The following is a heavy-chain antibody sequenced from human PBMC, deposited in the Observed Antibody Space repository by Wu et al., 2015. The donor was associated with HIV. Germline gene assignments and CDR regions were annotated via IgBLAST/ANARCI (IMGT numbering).Heavy chain of an antibody. CDR2: FDPEDGET. CDR1: GYTLTELS. CDR3: ATDGELWFGELLVNGRTSRSFDI. J-gene: IGHJ3*02. Sequence: QVQLVQSGAEVKKPGASVKVSCKVSGYTLTELSMHWVRQAPGKGLEWMGGFDPEDGETIYAQKFQGRVTMTEDTSTDTAYMELSSLRSEDTAVYYCATDGELWFGELLVNGRTSRSFDIVGKGQWSPSLQ. D-gene: IGHD3-10*01. V-gene: IGHV1-24*01.